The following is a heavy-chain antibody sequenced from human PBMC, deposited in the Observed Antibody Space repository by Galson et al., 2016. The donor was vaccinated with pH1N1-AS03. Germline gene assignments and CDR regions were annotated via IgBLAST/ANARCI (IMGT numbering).Heavy chain of an antibody. J-gene: IGHJ4*02. Sequence: ETLSLTCGVSGYSISRGYCWGWIRQAPGKGLEWIGSIYHTGTTHYNPSLKSRLTISMDTSKNQFSLNLSSVTAADTAVYYCVRSDRVITASNTRPEGGDYWGQGTLVTVSS. CDR2: IYHTGTT. D-gene: IGHD2-2*01. CDR1: GYSISRGYC. CDR3: VRSDRVITASNTRPEGGDY. V-gene: IGHV4-38-2*01.